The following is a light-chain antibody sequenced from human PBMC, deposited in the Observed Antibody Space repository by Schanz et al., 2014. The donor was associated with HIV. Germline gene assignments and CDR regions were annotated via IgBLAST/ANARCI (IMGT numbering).Light chain of an antibody. CDR3: GSCSTTNTCT. CDR1: SSDIGGYNY. J-gene: IGLJ3*02. Sequence: QSALTQPRSVSGSPGQSVTISCTGTSSDIGGYNYVSWYQQHPGKAPKLMIFGVSERPSGVPDRFSGSKSGNTASLTISGLQAEDEADYYCGSCSTTNTCTFGGGTKLTVL. CDR2: GVS. V-gene: IGLV2-11*01.